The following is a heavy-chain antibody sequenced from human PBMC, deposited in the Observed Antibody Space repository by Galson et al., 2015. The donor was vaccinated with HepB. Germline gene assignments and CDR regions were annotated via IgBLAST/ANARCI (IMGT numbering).Heavy chain of an antibody. CDR3: ARISFPPCSMPWGPPFDY. V-gene: IGHV2-70*11. CDR1: GFSLRTSGMC. CDR2: IDWDDDK. D-gene: IGHD2/OR15-2a*01. J-gene: IGHJ4*02. Sequence: PALVKPTQTLTLTCTFSGFSLRTSGMCVSWIRQPPGKALEWLARIDWDDDKYYSTSLKTRLTISKDTSKNQVVLTMTNMDPVDTATYYCARISFPPCSMPWGPPFDYWGQGTLVTVSS.